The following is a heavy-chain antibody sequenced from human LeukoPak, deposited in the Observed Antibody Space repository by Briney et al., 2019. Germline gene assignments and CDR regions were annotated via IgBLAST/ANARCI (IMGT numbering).Heavy chain of an antibody. CDR1: GFTFSSYA. V-gene: IGHV3-23*01. CDR3: AKALIAFRSVRTPMDV. J-gene: IGHJ6*02. CDR2: ISDGGDRK. D-gene: IGHD1-26*01. Sequence: PGGSLRLSCAASGFTFSSYAMSWVRQAPGKGLEWVSAISDGGDRKHYADSVQGRFTVSRDNSKNTLYLQMNSLRAEDTAVYYCAKALIAFRSVRTPMDVWGQGTTVTVSS.